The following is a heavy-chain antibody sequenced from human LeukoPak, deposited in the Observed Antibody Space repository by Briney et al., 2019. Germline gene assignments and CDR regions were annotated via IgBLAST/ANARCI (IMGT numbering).Heavy chain of an antibody. J-gene: IGHJ4*02. Sequence: GGSLRLSCAASGFTFSSYSMNWVRQAPGKGLGWVSSISSSSSYIYYADSVKGRFTISRDNAKNSLYLQMNSLRAEDTAVYYCARDESRIAAPNHFDYWGQGTLVTVSS. CDR3: ARDESRIAAPNHFDY. D-gene: IGHD6-13*01. V-gene: IGHV3-21*01. CDR1: GFTFSSYS. CDR2: ISSSSSYI.